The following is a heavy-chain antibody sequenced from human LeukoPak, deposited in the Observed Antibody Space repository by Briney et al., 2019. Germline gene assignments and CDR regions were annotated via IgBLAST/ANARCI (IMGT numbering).Heavy chain of an antibody. CDR2: IIPIFGTA. CDR3: ARDHGSGSYYLNWFDP. Sequence: SVKVSCKASGGTFSSYAISWVRQAPGQGLEWMGGIIPIFGTANYAQKFQGRVTITADESTSAAYMELSSLRSEDTAVYYCARDHGSGSYYLNWFDPWGQGTLVTVSS. CDR1: GGTFSSYA. J-gene: IGHJ5*02. V-gene: IGHV1-69*13. D-gene: IGHD3-10*01.